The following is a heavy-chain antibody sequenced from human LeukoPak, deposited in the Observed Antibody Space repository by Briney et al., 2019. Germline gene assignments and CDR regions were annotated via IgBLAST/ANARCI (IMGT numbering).Heavy chain of an antibody. D-gene: IGHD3-3*01. J-gene: IGHJ6*02. CDR3: AKVLNYYDFWSGYYFKESELLYYYYYGMDV. Sequence: GGSLRLSCAASGFTFSSYAMSWVRQAPGKGLEWVSAISGSGGSTYYADSVKGRFTISRDNSKNTLYLQMNSLSAEDTAVYYCAKVLNYYDFWSGYYFKESELLYYYYYGMDVWGQGTTVTVSS. CDR1: GFTFSSYA. CDR2: ISGSGGST. V-gene: IGHV3-23*01.